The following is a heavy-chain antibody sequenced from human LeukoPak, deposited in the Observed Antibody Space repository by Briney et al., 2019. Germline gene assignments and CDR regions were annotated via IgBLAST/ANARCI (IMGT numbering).Heavy chain of an antibody. Sequence: GGSLRLSCEGSGFSFSKSGMNWVRQAPGKGLEWVSYISSSGSTIYYADSVKGRFTISRDNAKNSLYLQMNSLRAEDTAVYYCARDRASLWDPMDVWGKGTTVTISS. CDR1: GFSFSKSG. CDR3: ARDRASLWDPMDV. CDR2: ISSSGSTI. D-gene: IGHD3-16*01. J-gene: IGHJ6*03. V-gene: IGHV3-48*03.